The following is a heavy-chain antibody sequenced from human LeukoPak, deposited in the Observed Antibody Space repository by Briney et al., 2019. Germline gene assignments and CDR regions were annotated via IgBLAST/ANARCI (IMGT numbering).Heavy chain of an antibody. CDR1: GFTFGDYA. J-gene: IGHJ4*02. V-gene: IGHV3-49*04. CDR2: IRSKAYGGTT. D-gene: IGHD6-13*01. CDR3: ARVWGLAVAGGEIEY. Sequence: GGSLRLSCTASGFTFGDYAMSWVRQAPGKGLEWVGFIRSKAYGGTTEYAASVKGRLTISRDDSKSIAYLQMNSLRDEDTAVYYCARVWGLAVAGGEIEYWGQGTLVTVSS.